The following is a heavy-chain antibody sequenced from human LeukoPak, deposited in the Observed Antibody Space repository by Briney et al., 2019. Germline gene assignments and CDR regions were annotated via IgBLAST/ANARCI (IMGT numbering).Heavy chain of an antibody. CDR1: GFNLSTYW. D-gene: IGHD4-11*01. CDR3: AKDRYDYKDY. V-gene: IGHV3-7*01. J-gene: IGHJ4*02. Sequence: GGSLRLSCAASGFNLSTYWMNWVRQVPGKRLEWVANIKQDGREKYYVDSVKGRFTISRDNARNSVYLQMNSLRAEDTAVYYCAKDRYDYKDYWGQGTLVTVSS. CDR2: IKQDGREK.